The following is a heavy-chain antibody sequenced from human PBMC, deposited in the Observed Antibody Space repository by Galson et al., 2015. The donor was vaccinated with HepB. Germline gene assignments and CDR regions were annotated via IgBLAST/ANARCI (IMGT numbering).Heavy chain of an antibody. CDR1: GFTFSSYA. CDR3: AKDQFRRGQWLAPGIIDY. CDR2: ISGSGGST. Sequence: SLRLSCAASGFTFSSYAMSWVRQAPGKGLEWVSAISGSGGSTYYADSVKGRFTISRDNSKNTLYLQMNSLRAEDTAVYYCAKDQFRRGQWLAPGIIDYWGQGTLVTVSS. J-gene: IGHJ4*02. D-gene: IGHD6-19*01. V-gene: IGHV3-23*01.